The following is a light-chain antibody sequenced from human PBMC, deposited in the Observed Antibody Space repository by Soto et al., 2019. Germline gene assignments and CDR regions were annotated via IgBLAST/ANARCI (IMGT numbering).Light chain of an antibody. CDR3: SSYTSSSTWV. J-gene: IGLJ3*02. CDR2: EVS. CDR1: SSDVGGYNY. Sequence: QSALTQPASVSGSPGQSITFSCTGTSSDVGGYNYVSWYQQHPGKAPKLMIFEVSNRPSGVSNRFSGSKSGKTASLTISGLQAEDEADYYCSSYTSSSTWVFGGGTKLTVL. V-gene: IGLV2-14*01.